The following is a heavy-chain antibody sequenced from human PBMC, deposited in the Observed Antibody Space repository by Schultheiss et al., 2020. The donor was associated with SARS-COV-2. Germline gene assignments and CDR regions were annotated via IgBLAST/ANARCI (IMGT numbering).Heavy chain of an antibody. CDR2: INPSGGST. CDR3: AIGGSSQSHFDY. D-gene: IGHD3-10*01. Sequence: ASVKVSCKASGFTFTSSAMQWVRQAPGLGLEWMGVINPSGGSTSYAQKFQGRVTMTRDTSTSTVYMELSSLRSEDSAVYYCAIGGSSQSHFDYWGQGSLVTVSS. CDR1: GFTFTSSA. J-gene: IGHJ4*02. V-gene: IGHV1-46*01.